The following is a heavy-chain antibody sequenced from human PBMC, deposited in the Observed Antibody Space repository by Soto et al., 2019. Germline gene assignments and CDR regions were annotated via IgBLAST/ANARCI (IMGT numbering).Heavy chain of an antibody. J-gene: IGHJ4*02. CDR3: SRGSSGWSGIDY. CDR1: EFTLSSYW. CDR2: INEDGSNI. D-gene: IGHD6-19*01. V-gene: IGHV3-74*01. Sequence: EVQLVESGGGLVQPGGSLRVSCTASEFTLSSYWMHWVRQVPGKGLEWVSRINEDGSNILYADSVKGRFTISRDNAKNTLFLQMSSLRAEDTAIYYCSRGSSGWSGIDYWGPGTLVTVSS.